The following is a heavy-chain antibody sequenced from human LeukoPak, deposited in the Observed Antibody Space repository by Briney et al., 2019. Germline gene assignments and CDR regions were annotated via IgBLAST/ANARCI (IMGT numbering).Heavy chain of an antibody. V-gene: IGHV3-30*18. D-gene: IGHD1-26*01. CDR1: GFTFRNYV. Sequence: GGSLRLSCAASGFTFRNYVIHWVRQAPGKGLEWVAVTSSDLNVKLYADSVKGRFTISRDNSRSTLYLQMNGLRAEDTAVYYCAKAYSGTYYGAFDLWGQGTMVAVSS. J-gene: IGHJ3*01. CDR2: TSSDLNVK. CDR3: AKAYSGTYYGAFDL.